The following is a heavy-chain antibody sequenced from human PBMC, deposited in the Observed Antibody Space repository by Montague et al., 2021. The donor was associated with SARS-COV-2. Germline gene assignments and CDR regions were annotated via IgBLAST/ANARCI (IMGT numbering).Heavy chain of an antibody. J-gene: IGHJ6*02. V-gene: IGHV4-59*01. D-gene: IGHD3-22*01. CDR2: IYYSEST. Sequence: SETLSLTCTVSGGSISNYYWSWIRQPPGRGLERIGYIYYSESTDYSPYLKSRVTISLATSKNQFSLKLTSVTAADTAVYYCARGGGYYNYGMDVWGPGTTVTVSS. CDR3: ARGGGYYNYGMDV. CDR1: GGSISNYY.